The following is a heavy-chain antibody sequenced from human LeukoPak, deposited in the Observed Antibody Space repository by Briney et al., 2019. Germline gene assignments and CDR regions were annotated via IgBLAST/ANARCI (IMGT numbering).Heavy chain of an antibody. Sequence: GGSLRLSCAASGFTFSSYSMNWVRQAPGKGLEWVSSISSSSSYIYYADSVKGRFTISRDNAKNSLYLQMNSLRAEDTAVYYCARDFTIFGVVITGAFDIWGQGTMVTVSS. V-gene: IGHV3-21*01. D-gene: IGHD3-3*01. CDR2: ISSSSSYI. CDR3: ARDFTIFGVVITGAFDI. J-gene: IGHJ3*02. CDR1: GFTFSSYS.